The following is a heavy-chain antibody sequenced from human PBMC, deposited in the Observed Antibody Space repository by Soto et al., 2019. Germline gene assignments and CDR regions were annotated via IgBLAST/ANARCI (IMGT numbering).Heavy chain of an antibody. CDR1: GGSISSSSYY. Sequence: ETLSLTCTVSGGSISSSSYYWGWIRQPPGKGLEWIGSIYYSGSTYYNPSLKSRVTISVDTSKNQFSLKLSSVTAADTAVYYCARHRDDSGSYFDYWGQGTLVTVSS. CDR2: IYYSGST. J-gene: IGHJ4*02. V-gene: IGHV4-39*01. CDR3: ARHRDDSGSYFDY. D-gene: IGHD1-26*01.